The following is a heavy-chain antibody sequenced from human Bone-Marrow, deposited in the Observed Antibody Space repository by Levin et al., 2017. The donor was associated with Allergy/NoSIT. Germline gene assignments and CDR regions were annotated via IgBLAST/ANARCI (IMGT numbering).Heavy chain of an antibody. CDR3: ARYNCSGGGCFPLSAYNY. D-gene: IGHD2-15*01. J-gene: IGHJ4*02. V-gene: IGHV3-49*05. CDR2: VRNKANGGTT. CDR1: GFTFGDYP. Sequence: NPGESLKISCTGSGFTFGDYPMSWFRQAPGKGLEWVGSVRNKANGGTTQYAASVKDRFTLSRDDSKNSAYLQMNSLKTEDTAVYFCARYNCSGGGCFPLSAYNYWGQGTLVTVSS.